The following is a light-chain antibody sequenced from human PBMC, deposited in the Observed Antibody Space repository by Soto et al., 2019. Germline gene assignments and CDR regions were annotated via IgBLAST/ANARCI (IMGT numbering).Light chain of an antibody. Sequence: AIQLTQSPSSLSASVGDRVTITCRASQGISSALAWYQQKPGEAPKLLIYDASSLESGVPSRFSGSGSGTDFTLTISSLQPEDFATYYCQQFNSYPPTFGGGTKVEIK. CDR3: QQFNSYPPT. CDR2: DAS. J-gene: IGKJ4*01. CDR1: QGISSA. V-gene: IGKV1-13*02.